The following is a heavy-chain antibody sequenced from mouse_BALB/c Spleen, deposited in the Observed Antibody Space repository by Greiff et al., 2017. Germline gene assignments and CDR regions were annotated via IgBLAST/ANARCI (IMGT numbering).Heavy chain of an antibody. CDR3: TRSYYGNYY. CDR2: IDPETGGT. Sequence: VQVVESGAELVRPGASVTLSCKASGYTFTDYEMHWVKQTPVHGLEWIGAIDPETGGTAYNQKFKGKATLTADKSSSTAYMELRSLTSEDSAVYYCTRSYYGNYYWGQGTTLTVSS. CDR1: GYTFTDYE. D-gene: IGHD2-1*01. V-gene: IGHV1-15*01. J-gene: IGHJ2*01.